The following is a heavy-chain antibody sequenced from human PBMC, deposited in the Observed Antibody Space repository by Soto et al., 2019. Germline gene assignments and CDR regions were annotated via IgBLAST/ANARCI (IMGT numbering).Heavy chain of an antibody. V-gene: IGHV4-59*11. D-gene: IGHD3-16*01. J-gene: IGHJ6*02. CDR2: IFYSGTA. CDR3: ARGGDGLDV. CDR1: GAPFTNHY. Sequence: LPATLSLTCTVSGAPFTNHYWNWIRQAPGKGLEWIGYIFYSGTAKYSSSLKSRVTISVETSKRQFSLKLSSVTAADTAIYYCARGGDGLDVWGQGTTVTVSS.